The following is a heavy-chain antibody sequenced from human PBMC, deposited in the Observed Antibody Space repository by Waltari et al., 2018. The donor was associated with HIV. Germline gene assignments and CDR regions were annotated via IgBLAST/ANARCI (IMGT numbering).Heavy chain of an antibody. D-gene: IGHD6-19*01. CDR1: GGSISSYY. Sequence: QVQLQESGPGLVKPSETLSLTCTVSGGSISSYYWSWIRQPQGKGLEWIGYIYYSGSTNYNPSLKSRVTISVDTSKNQFSLKLSSVTAADTAVYYCARASALLSSGWYDYWGQGTLVTVSS. CDR3: ARASALLSSGWYDY. J-gene: IGHJ4*02. CDR2: IYYSGST. V-gene: IGHV4-59*01.